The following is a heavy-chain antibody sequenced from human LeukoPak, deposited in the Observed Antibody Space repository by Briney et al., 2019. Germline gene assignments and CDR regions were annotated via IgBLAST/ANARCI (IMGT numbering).Heavy chain of an antibody. Sequence: GESLKISCKGSGYSFTNNWIAWVRQKPGKGLEWMGIIYPSDSDTRYSPSFHGQVTISVDKSITTAYLQWSSLKASDTAMYYCATPTSGWPYYFDYWGQGTLVTVSS. CDR1: GYSFTNNW. CDR3: ATPTSGWPYYFDY. J-gene: IGHJ4*02. V-gene: IGHV5-51*01. CDR2: IYPSDSDT. D-gene: IGHD6-19*01.